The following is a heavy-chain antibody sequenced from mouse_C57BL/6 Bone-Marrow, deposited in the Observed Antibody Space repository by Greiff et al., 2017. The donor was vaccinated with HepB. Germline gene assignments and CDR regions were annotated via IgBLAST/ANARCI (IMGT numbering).Heavy chain of an antibody. D-gene: IGHD1-3*01. CDR1: GFTFSNYW. J-gene: IGHJ2*01. CDR3: TAEGKELVHYFDY. Sequence: EVKVEESGGGLVQPGGSMKLSCVASGFTFSNYWMNWVRQSPEKGLEWVAQIRLKSDNYATHYAESVKGRFTISRDDSKSSVYLQMNNLRAEDTGIYYCTAEGKELVHYFDYWGQGTTLTVSS. CDR2: IRLKSDNYAT. V-gene: IGHV6-3*01.